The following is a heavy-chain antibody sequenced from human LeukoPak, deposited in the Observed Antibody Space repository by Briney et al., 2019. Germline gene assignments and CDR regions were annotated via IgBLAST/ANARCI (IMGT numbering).Heavy chain of an antibody. CDR1: GFTFSSYA. J-gene: IGHJ4*02. D-gene: IGHD3-10*01. V-gene: IGHV3-64D*06. Sequence: GGSLRLSCSASGFTFSSYAMHWARQAPGKGLEYVSAISSNGGSTYYADSVKGRFTISRDNSKNTLYLQMSSLRAEDTAVYYCVKDLLWFGELPPLWGQGTLVTVSS. CDR2: ISSNGGST. CDR3: VKDLLWFGELPPL.